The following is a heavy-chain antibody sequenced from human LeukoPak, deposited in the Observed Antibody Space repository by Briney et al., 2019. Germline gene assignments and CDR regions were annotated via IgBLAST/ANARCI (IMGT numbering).Heavy chain of an antibody. V-gene: IGHV4-34*01. CDR3: ARAPYYDFWSGYWY. CDR1: GGSFSGYY. J-gene: IGHJ4*02. CDR2: INHSGST. D-gene: IGHD3-3*01. Sequence: SETLSLTCAVYGGSFSGYYWSWIRQPPGKGLEWIGEINHSGSTNYNPSLKSRVTISVDTSKNQFSLKLSSVTAADTAVYYCARAPYYDFWSGYWYWGQGTLVTVS.